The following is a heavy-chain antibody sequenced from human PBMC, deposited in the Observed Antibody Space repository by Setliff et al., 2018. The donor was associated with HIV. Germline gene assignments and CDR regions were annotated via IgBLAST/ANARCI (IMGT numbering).Heavy chain of an antibody. CDR2: INHSGST. V-gene: IGHV4-34*01. CDR3: AREAYSSSSIYYYYYMDV. CDR1: GGSFSGYY. Sequence: PSETLSLTCAVYGGSFSGYYWSWIRQPPRKGLEWIGEINHSGSTNYNPSLKSRVTISVDTSKNQFSLKLSSVTAADTAVYYCAREAYSSSSIYYYYYMDVWGKGTTVTV. D-gene: IGHD6-6*01. J-gene: IGHJ6*03.